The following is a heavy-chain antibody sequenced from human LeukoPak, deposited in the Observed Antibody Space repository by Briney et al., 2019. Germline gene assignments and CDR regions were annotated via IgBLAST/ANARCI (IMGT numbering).Heavy chain of an antibody. D-gene: IGHD3-22*01. V-gene: IGHV3-66*02. Sequence: LAGGSLRLSCAASGFTVSSNYMSWVRQAPGKGLEWVSIMYSGGSTHYADSVKGRFTISRDNSKNTLYLQMNSLRPEDTAVYYCARAVVYRGYYDSSGYYRYFDYWGQGTLVTVSS. CDR3: ARAVVYRGYYDSSGYYRYFDY. CDR1: GFTVSSNY. CDR2: MYSGGST. J-gene: IGHJ4*02.